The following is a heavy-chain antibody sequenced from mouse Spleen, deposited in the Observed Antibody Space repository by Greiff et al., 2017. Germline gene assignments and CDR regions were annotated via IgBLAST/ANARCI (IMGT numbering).Heavy chain of an antibody. J-gene: IGHJ4*01. Sequence: EVKLQESGPGLAKPSQTLSLTCSVTAYSITSDYWNWIRKFPGNKLEYMGYISYSGSTYYNPSLKSRISITRDTSKNQYYLQLNSVTTEDTATYYCARTPTTKLYAMDYWGQGTSVTVSS. CDR3: ARTPTTKLYAMDY. V-gene: IGHV3-8*01. D-gene: IGHD1-1*01. CDR1: AYSITSDY. CDR2: ISYSGST.